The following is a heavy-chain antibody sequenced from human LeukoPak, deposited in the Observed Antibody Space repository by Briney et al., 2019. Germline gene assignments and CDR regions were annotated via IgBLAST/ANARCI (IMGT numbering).Heavy chain of an antibody. V-gene: IGHV1-69*01. Sequence: GASVKVSCKASGVTFSKYATNWVRQAPGQGLEWMGGIIPILATASYARKFQGRVTLSADESTSTAYMELSSLRSEDTAIYYCARDRRDGYNFFEYWGQGTLVTVSS. D-gene: IGHD5-24*01. CDR3: ARDRRDGYNFFEY. CDR2: IIPILATA. J-gene: IGHJ4*02. CDR1: GVTFSKYA.